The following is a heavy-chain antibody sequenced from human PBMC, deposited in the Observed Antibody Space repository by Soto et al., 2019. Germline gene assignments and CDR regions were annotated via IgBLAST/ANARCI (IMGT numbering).Heavy chain of an antibody. CDR2: IYTSGTT. J-gene: IGHJ5*01. Sequence: SETLSLTCTVSGGSISNYYWTWIRQPAGKGLEWIGRIYTSGTTNYNPSLKSRVTMSVDTSKNQFSLKLSSVTTADTALYYCARQTTYSSSWYDYWGHGTLVTV. CDR3: ARQTTYSSSWYDY. V-gene: IGHV4-4*07. D-gene: IGHD6-13*01. CDR1: GGSISNYY.